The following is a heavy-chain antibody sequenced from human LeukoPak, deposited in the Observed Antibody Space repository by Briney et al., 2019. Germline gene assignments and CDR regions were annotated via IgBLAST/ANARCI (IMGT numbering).Heavy chain of an antibody. CDR3: ATRPINCIITNCYVDY. J-gene: IGHJ4*02. CDR1: AYTFINFF. D-gene: IGHD3-16*01. Sequence: ASVKVSCKASAYTFINFFIHWVRQAPGQGLEWMGWMNSNSGATSYAREFQDRVTMTRDTSLSTAYMELSRLRSDDTAIYFCATRPINCIITNCYVDYWGQGTLVTVSS. V-gene: IGHV1-2*02. CDR2: MNSNSGAT.